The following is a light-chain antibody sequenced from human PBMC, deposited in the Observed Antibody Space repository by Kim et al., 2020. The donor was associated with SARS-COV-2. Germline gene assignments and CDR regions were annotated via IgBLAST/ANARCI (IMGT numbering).Light chain of an antibody. J-gene: IGLJ3*02. CDR3: ATWDVSLNGWV. V-gene: IGLV1-44*01. Sequence: APISCPRRRPTTGRPFVNLSQHPPRPPPKLFIYHANQRPSGFPDRFSGSRSGTSASLAISGLQSEDEADYYCATWDVSLNGWVFGGGTQLTVL. CDR1: RPTTGRPF. CDR2: HAN.